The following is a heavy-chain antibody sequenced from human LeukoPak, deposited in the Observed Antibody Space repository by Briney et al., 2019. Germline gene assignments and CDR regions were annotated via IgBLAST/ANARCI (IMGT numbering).Heavy chain of an antibody. CDR2: IWYDGNNR. V-gene: IGHV3-33*06. CDR3: AKDQISYRDYYYYMDV. D-gene: IGHD5-18*01. J-gene: IGHJ6*03. Sequence: GGSLRLSCAASGFTFSTYGMHWVRQAPGKGLEWVAVIWYDGNNRNYADSVKGRFTIYRDNSKNTLYLQMNSLRAEDTAVYYCAKDQISYRDYYYYMDVWGKGTTVTVSS. CDR1: GFTFSTYG.